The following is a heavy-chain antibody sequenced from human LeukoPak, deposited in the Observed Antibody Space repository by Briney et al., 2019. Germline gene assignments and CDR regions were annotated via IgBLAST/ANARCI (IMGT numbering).Heavy chain of an antibody. D-gene: IGHD1-7*01. Sequence: SETLSLTCTVSGGSISSYYWSWIRQPPGKGLEWIGYIYYSGSTNYNPSPKSRVTISVDTSKNQFSLKLSSVTAADTAVYYCARDNWNYGSSMDVWGQGTTVTVSS. J-gene: IGHJ6*02. CDR2: IYYSGST. V-gene: IGHV4-59*01. CDR1: GGSISSYY. CDR3: ARDNWNYGSSMDV.